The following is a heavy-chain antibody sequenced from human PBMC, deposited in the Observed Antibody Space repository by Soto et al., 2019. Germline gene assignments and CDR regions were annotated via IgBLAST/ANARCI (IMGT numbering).Heavy chain of an antibody. Sequence: SVKVSCKASGGTFSIYAIIWVRQAPGQGLEWMGGIIPIFGTANYAQKFQGRVTITADESTSTAYMELSSLRSEDTAVYYCARGGYSSSSYYYYGMDVWGQGTTVTVSS. CDR2: IIPIFGTA. J-gene: IGHJ6*02. CDR3: ARGGYSSSSYYYYGMDV. V-gene: IGHV1-69*13. D-gene: IGHD6-6*01. CDR1: GGTFSIYA.